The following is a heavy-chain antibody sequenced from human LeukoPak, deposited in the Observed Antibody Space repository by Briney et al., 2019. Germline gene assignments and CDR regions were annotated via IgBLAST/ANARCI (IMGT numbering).Heavy chain of an antibody. Sequence: PSETLSLTCTVSGGSISSYYWSWIRQPPGKGLEWIGYIYYSGSTNYNPSLKSRVTISVDTSKNQFSLKLSSVTAADTAVYYCVRDKGSSWYYFDYWGQGTLVTVSS. CDR2: IYYSGST. D-gene: IGHD6-13*01. CDR3: VRDKGSSWYYFDY. J-gene: IGHJ4*02. V-gene: IGHV4-59*01. CDR1: GGSISSYY.